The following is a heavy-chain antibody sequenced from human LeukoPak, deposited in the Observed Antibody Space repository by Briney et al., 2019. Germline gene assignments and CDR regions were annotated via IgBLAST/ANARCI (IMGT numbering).Heavy chain of an antibody. Sequence: SETLSLTCTVSGGSISSSSYYWGWIRQPPGKGLEWIGNIYYSGSTYYNPSLKSRVTISVDTSKNQFSLKVSSVTAADTAVYYCARDTNYYGSGSYFAYYFDYWGQGTLVTVSS. V-gene: IGHV4-39*07. CDR3: ARDTNYYGSGSYFAYYFDY. CDR2: IYYSGST. J-gene: IGHJ4*02. CDR1: GGSISSSSYY. D-gene: IGHD3-10*01.